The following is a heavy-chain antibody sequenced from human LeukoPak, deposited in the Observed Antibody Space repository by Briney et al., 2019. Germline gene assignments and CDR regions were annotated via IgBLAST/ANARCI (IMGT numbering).Heavy chain of an antibody. CDR2: INPNTGGT. Sequence: GASVKVSCKASGYTFTSYGISWVRQAPGQGLEWMGWINPNTGGTNFAQRFQGRVTMTRDTSINTAYMELSSLRSDDTAMYYCAREGAPQLSSYFDHWGQGTLVTVSS. CDR1: GYTFTSYG. J-gene: IGHJ4*02. CDR3: AREGAPQLSSYFDH. V-gene: IGHV1-2*02. D-gene: IGHD1-1*01.